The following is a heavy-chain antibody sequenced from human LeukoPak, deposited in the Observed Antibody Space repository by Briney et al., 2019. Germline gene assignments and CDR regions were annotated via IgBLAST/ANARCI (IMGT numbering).Heavy chain of an antibody. V-gene: IGHV3-74*01. D-gene: IGHD3-10*01. J-gene: IGHJ4*02. CDR3: ARNLGSGSFDY. CDR2: ISSDGSNT. CDR1: GFTVSSYW. Sequence: PGGSLRLSCAASGFTVSSYWMHWVRQAPGKGLVWVSRISSDGSNTNYADSVRGRFTMSRDNAKNTLYLQMDSLRAEDTAVYYCARNLGSGSFDYWGQGTLVTVSS.